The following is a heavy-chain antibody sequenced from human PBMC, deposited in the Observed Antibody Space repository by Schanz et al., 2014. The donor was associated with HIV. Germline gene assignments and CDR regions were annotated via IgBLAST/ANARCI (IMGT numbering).Heavy chain of an antibody. J-gene: IGHJ4*01. Sequence: QVQLQESGPGLVKPSQTLSLTCTVSGGSISSGGYYWSWIRQHPGKGLEWIGYIYYSGSTYYNPSLKSRVTISVDTSKNQFSLNLPSVTAADTAVYFCARGDFGGSSVDYWGHGNMVTVSS. CDR1: GGSISSGGYY. V-gene: IGHV4-31*03. D-gene: IGHD4-17*01. CDR3: ARGDFGGSSVDY. CDR2: IYYSGST.